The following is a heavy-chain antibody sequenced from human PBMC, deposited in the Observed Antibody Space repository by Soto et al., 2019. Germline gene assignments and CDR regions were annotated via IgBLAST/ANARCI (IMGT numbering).Heavy chain of an antibody. CDR3: ARARLPKARGTFDI. V-gene: IGHV3-7*05. CDR1: GFTFSSYW. CDR2: IKQDGSEK. D-gene: IGHD3-10*01. J-gene: IGHJ3*02. Sequence: GGSLRLSCAASGFTFSSYWMSWVRQAPGKGLEWVANIKQDGSEKYYVDSVKGRFTISRDNAKNSLYLQMNSLRAEDTAVYYCARARLPKARGTFDIWGQGTMVTVSS.